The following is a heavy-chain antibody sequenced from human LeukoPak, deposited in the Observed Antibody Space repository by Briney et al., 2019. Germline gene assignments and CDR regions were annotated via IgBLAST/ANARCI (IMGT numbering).Heavy chain of an antibody. J-gene: IGHJ4*02. D-gene: IGHD5-12*01. Sequence: QPGGSLRLSCAASGFTFSSYAMSWVRQAPGKGLEWVSVISHSGTTTSYADSVKGRFTISRDNSKNTLYLQMNSLRAEDTAVYYCAKDRGSVATLLNDYWGQGTLVTVSS. CDR2: ISHSGTTT. CDR1: GFTFSSYA. CDR3: AKDRGSVATLLNDY. V-gene: IGHV3-23*01.